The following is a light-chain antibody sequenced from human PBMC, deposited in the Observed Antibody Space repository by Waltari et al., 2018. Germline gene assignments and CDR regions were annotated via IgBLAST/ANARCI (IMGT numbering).Light chain of an antibody. Sequence: QSALTQTATVSGSPGQSITISCSGASSDIGKYNLVSWYQQHPGKAPTLIVYDVDKRPSGVSNCFSGSKSGNTAFLTISGLQTADEADYYCCSYAGSAVSVFGGGTKLTVL. CDR1: SSDIGKYNL. CDR3: CSYAGSAVSV. J-gene: IGLJ3*02. CDR2: DVD. V-gene: IGLV2-23*02.